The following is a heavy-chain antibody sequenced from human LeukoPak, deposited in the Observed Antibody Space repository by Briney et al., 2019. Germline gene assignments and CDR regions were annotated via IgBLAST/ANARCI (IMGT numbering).Heavy chain of an antibody. CDR1: GGSISSYY. Sequence: SETLSLTCTVSGGSISSYYWSWFRQPPGKGLEWIGYIYYSGSTNYNPSFKSRVTISVDMSKNQFSLKLSSVTAADTAVYYCARSGTMTTVIPFDYWGQGTLVTVSS. J-gene: IGHJ4*02. V-gene: IGHV4-59*08. CDR2: IYYSGST. D-gene: IGHD4-11*01. CDR3: ARSGTMTTVIPFDY.